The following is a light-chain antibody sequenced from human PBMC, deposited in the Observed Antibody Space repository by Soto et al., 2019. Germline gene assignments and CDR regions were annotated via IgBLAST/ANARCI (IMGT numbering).Light chain of an antibody. CDR2: TAS. CDR3: QKYSGPPYT. Sequence: DIQMTQSPSSLSASVGDRVTITCRASQGIKNYLAWYQQKPGKVPKVLIYTASTLQSGVPSRFSGSGSGTDFTLTISSLQPEDVATYYCQKYSGPPYTFGQGTKLEIK. CDR1: QGIKNY. V-gene: IGKV1-27*01. J-gene: IGKJ2*01.